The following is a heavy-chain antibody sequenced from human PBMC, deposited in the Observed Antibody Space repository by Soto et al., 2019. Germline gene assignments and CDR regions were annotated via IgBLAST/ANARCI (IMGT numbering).Heavy chain of an antibody. V-gene: IGHV1-3*01. J-gene: IGHJ6*01. CDR2: INAGNGNT. Sequence: QVQLVQSGAEVKKPGASVKVSCKASGYTFTSYAMHWVRQAPGQRLERMGWINAGNGNTKYSQKFQGRVTITRDTSASTAYMELSSLRSEDTAVYYCARDRIGYYGSGSYYYYGMDVWGQGTTVTVSS. CDR3: ARDRIGYYGSGSYYYYGMDV. CDR1: GYTFTSYA. D-gene: IGHD3-10*01.